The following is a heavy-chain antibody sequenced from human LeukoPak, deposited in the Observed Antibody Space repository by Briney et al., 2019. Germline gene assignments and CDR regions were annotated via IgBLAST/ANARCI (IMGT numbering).Heavy chain of an antibody. J-gene: IGHJ6*03. CDR3: ARDGPIWGYYYYMDV. V-gene: IGHV4-61*02. D-gene: IGHD7-27*01. CDR2: IYTSGST. CDR1: GGSISSGSYY. Sequence: PSETLSLTCTVSGGSISSGSYYWSWIRQPAGKGLEWIGRIYTSGSTNYNPSLKSRVTISVDTSKNQFSLKLSSVTAADTAVYYCARDGPIWGYYYYMDVWGKGTTVTVSS.